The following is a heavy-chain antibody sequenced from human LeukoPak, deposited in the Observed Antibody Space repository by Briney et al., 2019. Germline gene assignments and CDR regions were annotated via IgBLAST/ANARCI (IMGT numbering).Heavy chain of an antibody. CDR3: ARFAIEYSGSYSYFQH. D-gene: IGHD6-6*01. V-gene: IGHV3-30-3*01. J-gene: IGHJ1*01. CDR2: ISYDGSNK. Sequence: GGSLRLSCAASGFTFSSYAMHWVRQAPGKGLEWVAVISYDGSNKYYADSVKGRFTISRDNSKNTLFLQMNSLRAEDTAVYYCARFAIEYSGSYSYFQHWGQGTLVTVSS. CDR1: GFTFSSYA.